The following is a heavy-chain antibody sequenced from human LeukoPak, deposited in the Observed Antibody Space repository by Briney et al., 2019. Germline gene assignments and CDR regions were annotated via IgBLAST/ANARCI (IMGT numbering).Heavy chain of an antibody. D-gene: IGHD1-26*01. V-gene: IGHV3-30-3*01. J-gene: IGHJ4*02. CDR2: ISYDGSNK. CDR3: ARAEWELVGLDY. CDR1: GFTFSSYA. Sequence: GGSLRLSCAASGFTFSSYAMHWVRQAPGKGVGWVAVISYDGSNKYYADSVKGRFTISRDNAKNSLYLQMNSLRAEDTAVYYCARAEWELVGLDYWGQGTLVTVSS.